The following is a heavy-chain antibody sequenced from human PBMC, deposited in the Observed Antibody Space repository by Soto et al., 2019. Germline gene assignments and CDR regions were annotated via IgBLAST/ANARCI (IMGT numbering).Heavy chain of an antibody. J-gene: IGHJ4*02. CDR1: GFSFSGST. Sequence: EVQLVESGGGLVQPGGSLKLSCAASGFSFSGSTIHWVRQASGKGLEWVGRIKNKANSYATAYAASVKGRFTISRDDSKNTAYLQMNSLKTEDTAVYYCTRHSVDIVATIDWSQGNLVTVSS. CDR2: IKNKANSYAT. D-gene: IGHD5-12*01. CDR3: TRHSVDIVATID. V-gene: IGHV3-73*01.